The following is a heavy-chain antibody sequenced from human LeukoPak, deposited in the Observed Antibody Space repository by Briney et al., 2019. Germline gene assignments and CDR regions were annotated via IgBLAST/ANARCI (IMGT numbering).Heavy chain of an antibody. CDR2: LNLDGSDK. D-gene: IGHD1-1*01. Sequence: GGSLRLSCVVSGFTFSESWMSWVRQAPGKGLGWVASLNLDGSDKYYVDSVKGRFTISRDNAKNSLYLQMDSLRVEDTAVYYCAKGKRYPDYWGQGTLVTVFS. CDR3: AKGKRYPDY. V-gene: IGHV3-7*03. CDR1: GFTFSESW. J-gene: IGHJ4*02.